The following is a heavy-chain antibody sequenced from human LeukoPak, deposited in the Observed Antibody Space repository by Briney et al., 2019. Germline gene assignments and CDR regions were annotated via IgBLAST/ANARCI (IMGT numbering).Heavy chain of an antibody. CDR3: ATTYSSSWSPFDY. Sequence: PSETLSLTCTVPGGSISSSSYYWGWIRQPPGKGLEWIGSIYYSGSTYYNPSLKSRVTISVDTSKNQFSLKLSSVTAADTAVYYCATTYSSSWSPFDYWGQGTLVTVSS. CDR1: GGSISSSSYY. V-gene: IGHV4-39*01. J-gene: IGHJ4*02. CDR2: IYYSGST. D-gene: IGHD6-13*01.